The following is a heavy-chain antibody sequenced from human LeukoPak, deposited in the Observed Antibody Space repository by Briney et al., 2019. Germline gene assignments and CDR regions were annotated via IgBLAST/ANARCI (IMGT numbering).Heavy chain of an antibody. CDR2: ISAYNGNT. J-gene: IGHJ4*02. V-gene: IGHV1-18*01. Sequence: ASVKVSCKAPGYTFTSYGISWVRQAPGQGLEWMGWISAYNGNTNYVQKLQGRVTMTRDTSTSTVYMELSSLRSEDTAVYYCAREDYGDLDFDYWGQGTLVTVSS. CDR3: AREDYGDLDFDY. D-gene: IGHD4-17*01. CDR1: GYTFTSYG.